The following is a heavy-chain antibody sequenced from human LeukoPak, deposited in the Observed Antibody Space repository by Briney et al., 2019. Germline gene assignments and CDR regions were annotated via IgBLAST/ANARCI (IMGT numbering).Heavy chain of an antibody. V-gene: IGHV4-59*01. CDR1: GGSISSYY. Sequence: SETLSLTCTVSGGSISSYYWSWIRQPPGKGLEWIGYIYYSGSTNYNPPLKSRVTISVDTSKNQFSLKLSSVTAADTAVYYCARASGYGSGTPVDYWGQGTLVTVSS. J-gene: IGHJ4*02. D-gene: IGHD3-10*01. CDR3: ARASGYGSGTPVDY. CDR2: IYYSGST.